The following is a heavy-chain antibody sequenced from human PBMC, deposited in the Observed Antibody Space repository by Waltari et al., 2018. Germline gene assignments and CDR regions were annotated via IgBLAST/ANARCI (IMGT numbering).Heavy chain of an antibody. Sequence: ELQLVESGGGLVQPGGSLRLSCTASGFTFSNYWIHWVRQAPGKGVEWVSRINSDGSSTIYADSVKGRFSTSRDNAKNTLYLHMNSLKAEDTAVYFCARGGDYHGFDIWGQGTMVTVSS. CDR1: GFTFSNYW. D-gene: IGHD4-17*01. J-gene: IGHJ3*02. CDR2: INSDGSST. CDR3: ARGGDYHGFDI. V-gene: IGHV3-74*01.